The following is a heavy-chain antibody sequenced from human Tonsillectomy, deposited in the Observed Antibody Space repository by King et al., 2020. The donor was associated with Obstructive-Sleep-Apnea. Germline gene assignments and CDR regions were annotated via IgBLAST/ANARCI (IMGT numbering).Heavy chain of an antibody. D-gene: IGHD1-26*01. CDR1: GFTFSNYW. V-gene: IGHV3-7*03. J-gene: IGHJ4*02. Sequence: VQLVESGGGLVQPGGSLRLSCAASGFTFSNYWMCWVRQAPGKGLEWLANIKQDGSDKIYEDSVKGRFTIPRDNAKNSLYLQMNTLRAEDTAVYYCARGGEGGNFDYWGQGTLVTVST. CDR3: ARGGEGGNFDY. CDR2: IKQDGSDK.